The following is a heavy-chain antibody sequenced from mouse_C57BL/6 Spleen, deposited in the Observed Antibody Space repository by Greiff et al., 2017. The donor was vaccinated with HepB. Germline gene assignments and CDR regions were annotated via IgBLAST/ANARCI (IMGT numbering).Heavy chain of an antibody. V-gene: IGHV5-4*01. Sequence: EVQLQESGGGLVKPGGSLKLSCATSGFTFSSYAMSWVRQTPEKRLEWVATISDGGSYTYYPDNVKGRFTISRDNAKNNLYLQMSHLKSEDTAMYYCARDQAYSSNPYFSWFAYLRQGTLVTVSA. CDR2: ISDGGSYT. CDR1: GFTFSSYA. J-gene: IGHJ3*01. CDR3: ARDQAYSSNPYFSWFAY. D-gene: IGHD2-5*01.